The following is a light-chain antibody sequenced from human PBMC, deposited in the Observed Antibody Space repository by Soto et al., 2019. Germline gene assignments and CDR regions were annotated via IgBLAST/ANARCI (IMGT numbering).Light chain of an antibody. CDR2: KAS. CDR1: QSISSW. V-gene: IGKV1-5*03. Sequence: DIQMTPSPSTLSASVGARVTITCRASQSISSWLAWYQQKPGKAPKLLIYKASSLESGVPSRFSGRGSGTEFTLTISSLQPDDFATYYCQQYDSYPYTVGQGTKLEI. CDR3: QQYDSYPYT. J-gene: IGKJ2*01.